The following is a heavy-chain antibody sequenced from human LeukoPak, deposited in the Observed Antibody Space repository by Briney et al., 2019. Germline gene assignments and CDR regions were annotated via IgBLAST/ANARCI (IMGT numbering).Heavy chain of an antibody. CDR1: GYTFTGYY. J-gene: IGHJ6*03. D-gene: IGHD3-22*01. V-gene: IGHV1-2*02. CDR2: INPNSGGT. CDR3: AQTILHYYDSSGRPSRTSSSRYYYYMDV. Sequence: GASVKVSCKASGYTFTGYYMHWVRQAPGQGLEWMGRINPNSGGTNYAQKFQGRVTMTRDTSISTACMELSRLRSDDTAVYYCAQTILHYYDSSGRPSRTSSSRYYYYMDVWGKGTTVTISS.